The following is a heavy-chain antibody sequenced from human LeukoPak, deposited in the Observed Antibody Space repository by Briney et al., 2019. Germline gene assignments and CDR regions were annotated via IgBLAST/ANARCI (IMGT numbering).Heavy chain of an antibody. J-gene: IGHJ6*02. D-gene: IGHD3-9*01. CDR2: IYSSGST. CDR3: ARHGRYYDILTGYYQSSYGMDV. V-gene: IGHV4-59*08. CDR1: GGSISSSY. Sequence: SETLSLTCTVSGGSISSSYWSWIRQFPGKGLEGIGYIYSSGSTNYNPSLKSPVTLSVATSKNQFSLKLSSVTAADTAVYYCARHGRYYDILTGYYQSSYGMDVWGQGNTVTVSS.